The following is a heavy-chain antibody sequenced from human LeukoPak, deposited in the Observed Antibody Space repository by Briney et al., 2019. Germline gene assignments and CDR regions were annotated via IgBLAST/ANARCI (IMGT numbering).Heavy chain of an antibody. Sequence: PSETLSLTCTVSGGSISSYYWTWIRQPPGKGLEWIGYIYYIGRTNYNPSLKSRVTISVDTSKNQFSLKLSSVTAADTAVHYCARADYGDYVTFDYWGQGTLVTVSS. CDR1: GGSISSYY. CDR2: IYYIGRT. D-gene: IGHD4-17*01. CDR3: ARADYGDYVTFDY. V-gene: IGHV4-59*13. J-gene: IGHJ4*02.